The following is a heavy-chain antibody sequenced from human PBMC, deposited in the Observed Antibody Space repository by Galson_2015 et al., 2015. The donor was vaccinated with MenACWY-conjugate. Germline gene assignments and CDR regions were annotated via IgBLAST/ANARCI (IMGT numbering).Heavy chain of an antibody. CDR2: IKQDGREK. CDR1: GFTFSSYW. Sequence: SLRLSCAVSGFTFSSYWMSWVRQAPGKGLEWVANIKQDGREKNYVDSVKGRFTISRDNAGNSVYLQMDSLRVEDTAVYYCARDTRGYFDYWGQGTLVTFSS. CDR3: ARDTRGYFDY. J-gene: IGHJ4*02. V-gene: IGHV3-7*03.